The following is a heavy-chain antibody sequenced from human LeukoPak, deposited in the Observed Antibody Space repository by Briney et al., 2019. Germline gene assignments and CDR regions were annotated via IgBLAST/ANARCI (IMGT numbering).Heavy chain of an antibody. CDR1: GFTFSSYE. CDR2: ISSSGSTI. D-gene: IGHD3-9*01. Sequence: GGSLRLSCAASGFTFSSYEMNWVRQAPGKGLEWVSYISSSGSTIYYADSVKGRFTISRDNAKNSLYLQMNSLRAEDTAVYYCASLGWDYDILTGYHADAFDIWGQGTMVTVSS. V-gene: IGHV3-48*03. CDR3: ASLGWDYDILTGYHADAFDI. J-gene: IGHJ3*02.